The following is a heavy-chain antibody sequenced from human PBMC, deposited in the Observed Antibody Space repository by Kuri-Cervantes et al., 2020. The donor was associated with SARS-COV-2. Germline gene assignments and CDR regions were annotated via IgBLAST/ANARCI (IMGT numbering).Heavy chain of an antibody. Sequence: SETLSLTCTVSGGSISSSNYYWGWIRQPPGKGLEWIGSIYYSGSTHYNPSLKSRVSISVDTSRDQFCLKVSSVTAADTAVYSCARQHLGYYMDVWGKGTTVTVSS. CDR2: IYYSGST. J-gene: IGHJ6*03. V-gene: IGHV4-39*01. CDR3: ARQHLGYYMDV. CDR1: GGSISSSNYY.